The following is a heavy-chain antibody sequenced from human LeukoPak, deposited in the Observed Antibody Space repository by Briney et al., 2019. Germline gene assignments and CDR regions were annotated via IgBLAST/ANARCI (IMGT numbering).Heavy chain of an antibody. CDR2: IRYDGSNK. D-gene: IGHD4-17*01. V-gene: IGHV3-30*02. CDR3: AKELGLSVTNDY. Sequence: GGSLRLSCAASGFTFSSYGMHWVRQAPGKGLEWVAFIRYDGSNKYYADSVKGRFTISRDNSKNTLYLQMNSLRAEDTAVYYCAKELGLSVTNDYWGQGTLVTVSS. J-gene: IGHJ4*02. CDR1: GFTFSSYG.